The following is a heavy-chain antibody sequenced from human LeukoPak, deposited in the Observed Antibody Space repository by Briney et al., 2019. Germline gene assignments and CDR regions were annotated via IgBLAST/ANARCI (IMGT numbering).Heavy chain of an antibody. CDR3: AREDSSSWYNFPDAFDI. CDR2: INTNTGNP. Sequence: ASVQVSCKASGYTFTSYAMNWVRQAPGQGLEWMGWINTNTGNPTHAQGFTGRFVFSLDTSVSTAYLQISSLKAEDTAVYYCAREDSSSWYNFPDAFDIWGQGTMVTVSS. V-gene: IGHV7-4-1*02. D-gene: IGHD6-13*01. J-gene: IGHJ3*02. CDR1: GYTFTSYA.